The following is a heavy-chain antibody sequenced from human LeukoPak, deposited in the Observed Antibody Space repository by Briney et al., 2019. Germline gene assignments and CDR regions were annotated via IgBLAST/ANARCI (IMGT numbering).Heavy chain of an antibody. D-gene: IGHD6-13*01. CDR1: GFTFRSFA. CDR2: ISASGSPT. J-gene: IGHJ4*02. V-gene: IGHV3-23*01. CDR3: GRGSWPCYFDY. Sequence: GGSLRLSCAASGFTFRSFAMTWVRQAPGKRLEWVSLISASGSPTYYADSVKDRFTISRDNSKNTLYLQMNSLRADDTAVYAKGRGSWPCYFDYWGQGTLVTVSS.